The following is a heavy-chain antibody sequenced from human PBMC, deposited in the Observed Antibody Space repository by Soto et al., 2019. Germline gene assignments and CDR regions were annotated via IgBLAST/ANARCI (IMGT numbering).Heavy chain of an antibody. Sequence: QVQLQESGPGLVKPSQTLSLTCAVSGASIKTGGYYWTWIRQHPGKGLEWLGHIYYSGTTYYNPSXXXXXXXXXXXXXXXXXXXXXXXXXXDTAVYYCVTNRGYDFYYFDSWGQGAQVSVSS. D-gene: IGHD5-12*01. CDR2: IYYSGTT. CDR3: VTNRGYDFYYFDS. V-gene: IGHV4-31*11. CDR1: GASIKTGGYY. J-gene: IGHJ4*02.